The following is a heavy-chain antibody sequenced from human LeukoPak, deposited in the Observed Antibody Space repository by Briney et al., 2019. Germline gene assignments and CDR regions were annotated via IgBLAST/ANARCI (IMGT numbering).Heavy chain of an antibody. D-gene: IGHD3-22*01. Sequence: PGGSLRLSCAASGFTFSSDGMHWVRQAPGKGLEWVAFIRYDGSNKYYSDSAMGRFTISRDNSKNTLYLQINSLRAEDTAVYYCAKEAVYDRSGYYLSNWFDPWGQGTLVTVSS. CDR1: GFTFSSDG. V-gene: IGHV3-30*02. J-gene: IGHJ5*02. CDR2: IRYDGSNK. CDR3: AKEAVYDRSGYYLSNWFDP.